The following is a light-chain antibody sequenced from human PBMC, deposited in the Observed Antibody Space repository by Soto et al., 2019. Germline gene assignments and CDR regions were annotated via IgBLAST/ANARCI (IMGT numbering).Light chain of an antibody. CDR2: KNN. CDR3: AAWDDTLNGRV. Sequence: QPVLTQPPSASGTPGQRVTISCSGSSSNIGGNTVNWYQQLPGTAPKLLMYKNNQRPSGVPDRFSGSKSGTSASLAISGLQSEDEADYYCAAWDDTLNGRVFGGGTKVTVL. CDR1: SSNIGGNT. V-gene: IGLV1-44*01. J-gene: IGLJ3*02.